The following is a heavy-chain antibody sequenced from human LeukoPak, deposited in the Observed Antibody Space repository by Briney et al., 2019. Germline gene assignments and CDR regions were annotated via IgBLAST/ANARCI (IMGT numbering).Heavy chain of an antibody. CDR1: EFTFSNYG. CDR2: IRSDGSNE. D-gene: IGHD2-15*01. V-gene: IGHV3-30*02. CDR3: ARARGTYSNALDS. J-gene: IGHJ5*01. Sequence: GGSLRLSCVASEFTFSNYGMHWVRQPPGKGLEWVALIRSDGSNEYYEDSVKGRFTISRDNSKNILYLQMNSLRVEETAVYYCARARGTYSNALDSWGQGSLVTVSS.